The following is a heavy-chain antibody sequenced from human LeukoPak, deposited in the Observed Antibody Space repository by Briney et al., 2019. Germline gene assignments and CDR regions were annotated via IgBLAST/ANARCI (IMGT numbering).Heavy chain of an antibody. CDR3: ARDLVSASWFDP. CDR1: GGSFSSYY. D-gene: IGHD5/OR15-5a*01. V-gene: IGHV4-4*07. CDR2: IYTSGST. J-gene: IGHJ5*02. Sequence: SETLSLTCTVSGGSFSSYYWSWIRQPAGKGLEWIGRIYTSGSTNYNPSLKSRVTMSVDTSKNQFSLKLSSVTAADTAVYYCARDLVSASWFDPWGQGTLVTVSS.